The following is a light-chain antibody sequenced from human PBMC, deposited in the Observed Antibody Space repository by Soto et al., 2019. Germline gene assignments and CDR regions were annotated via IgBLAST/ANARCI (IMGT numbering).Light chain of an antibody. CDR2: GAS. J-gene: IGKJ1*01. V-gene: IGKV3-20*01. CDR3: QQYGSSPRT. CDR1: QSVSSSY. Sequence: EIVLTQSPGTLSLSPGERATLSCRASQSVSSSYLAWYQQKLGQAPRLLIYGASSRATGIPDRFSGSGSGTDFTLTISRLEPEDFAVYYRQQYGSSPRTFGQGTKV.